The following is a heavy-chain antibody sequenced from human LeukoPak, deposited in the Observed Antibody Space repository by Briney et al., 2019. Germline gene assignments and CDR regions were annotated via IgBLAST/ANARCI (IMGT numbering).Heavy chain of an antibody. V-gene: IGHV1-69*01. CDR2: IIPIFGTA. Sequence: SVKVSCKASGGTFSSYAISWVRQAPGQGLEWMGGIIPIFGTANYAQKFQGRVTITADESTSTAYMELSSLRSEDTAVYYCTRVGDSGYDVDYFDYWGQGTLVTVSS. CDR1: GGTFSSYA. D-gene: IGHD5-12*01. J-gene: IGHJ4*02. CDR3: TRVGDSGYDVDYFDY.